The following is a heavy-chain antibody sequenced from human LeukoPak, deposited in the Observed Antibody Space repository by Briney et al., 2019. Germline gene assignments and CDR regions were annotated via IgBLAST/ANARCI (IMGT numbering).Heavy chain of an antibody. CDR1: GYSFTSYW. CDR2: IYPGDSDT. D-gene: IGHD3-22*01. J-gene: IGHJ1*01. Sequence: GESLKISCKGSGYSFTSYWIGWVRQMPGKGLEWMGIIYPGDSDTRYSPSFQGQVTISADKSISTAYLQWSSLKASDTAMYYCARYTYDSSGYLHLECFQHWGQGTLVTVSS. CDR3: ARYTYDSSGYLHLECFQH. V-gene: IGHV5-51*01.